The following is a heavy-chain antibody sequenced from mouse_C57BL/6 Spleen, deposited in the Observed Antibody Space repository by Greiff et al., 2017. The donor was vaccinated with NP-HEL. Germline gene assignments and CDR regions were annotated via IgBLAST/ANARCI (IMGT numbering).Heavy chain of an antibody. CDR2: INPGSGGT. V-gene: IGHV1-54*01. D-gene: IGHD1-1*01. Sequence: QVQLQQSGAELVRPGTSVKVSCKASGYAFTNYLIEWVKQRPGQGLEWIGVINPGSGGTNYNEKFKGKATLTADKSSSTAYMQLSGLTSEDSAVYFCARGGYYGSSYDFDYWGQGTTLTVSS. CDR1: GYAFTNYL. J-gene: IGHJ2*01. CDR3: ARGGYYGSSYDFDY.